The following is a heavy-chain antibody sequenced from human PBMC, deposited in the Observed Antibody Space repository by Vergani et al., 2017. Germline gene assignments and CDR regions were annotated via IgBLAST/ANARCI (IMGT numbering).Heavy chain of an antibody. CDR1: GGSISSSSHY. V-gene: IGHV4-39*07. D-gene: IGHD4-23*01. Sequence: QLQLQESGPGLVKPLETLSLTCTVSGGSISSSSHYWGWIRHPPGKGLEWIGSIYYSWNTNYDPSLKSRVTIIVDTSKNQYSRKLSSVTAADTAVYYCTRDGRAGGKSYASYYYGMDVWGQGTTVTVSS. J-gene: IGHJ6*02. CDR3: TRDGRAGGKSYASYYYGMDV. CDR2: IYYSWNT.